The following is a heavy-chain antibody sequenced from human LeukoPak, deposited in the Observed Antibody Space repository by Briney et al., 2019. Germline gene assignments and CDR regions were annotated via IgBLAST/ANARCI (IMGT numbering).Heavy chain of an antibody. CDR2: IKEDGSAR. D-gene: IGHD1-26*01. CDR3: TRDEWYSQDY. Sequence: GGSLRLSCAASGFTFSSYAMSWVRQAPGKGLEWVAKIKEDGSARSYVESVRGRFTISRDNAKRSLYLQMDSLRVEDTAVYYCTRDEWYSQDYWGQGTLVTVSS. J-gene: IGHJ4*02. CDR1: GFTFSSYA. V-gene: IGHV3-7*01.